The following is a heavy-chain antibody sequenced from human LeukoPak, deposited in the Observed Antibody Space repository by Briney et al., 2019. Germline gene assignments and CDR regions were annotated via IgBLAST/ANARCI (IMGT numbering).Heavy chain of an antibody. V-gene: IGHV4-38-2*01. CDR3: ARQHDSYYYYYIDV. CDR2: LYHSDSA. CDR1: GYSISNGYY. Sequence: PETLSLTCAVSGYSISNGYYWAWIRQPPGRGLEWIGSLYHSDSAYYNTSLRSRVSMSVDTSKNQFSLTLSFVTAADTAVYYCARQHDSYYYYYIDVWGSGTTVTVSS. J-gene: IGHJ6*03.